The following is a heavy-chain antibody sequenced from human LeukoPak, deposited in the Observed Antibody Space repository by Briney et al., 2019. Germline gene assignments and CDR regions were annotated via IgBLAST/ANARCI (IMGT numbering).Heavy chain of an antibody. CDR3: ARDPGYSRPSSYGYFDH. CDR1: GFTFSSYS. V-gene: IGHV3-48*02. Sequence: GGSLRLSCAAPGFTFSSYSMNWVRQAPGKGLEWVSYISSSYSTMYYADSVRGRFTISRDNAKNSLYLQMNSLRDEDTAVYYCARDPGYSRPSSYGYFDHWGQGTLATVSS. D-gene: IGHD1-26*01. CDR2: ISSSYSTM. J-gene: IGHJ4*02.